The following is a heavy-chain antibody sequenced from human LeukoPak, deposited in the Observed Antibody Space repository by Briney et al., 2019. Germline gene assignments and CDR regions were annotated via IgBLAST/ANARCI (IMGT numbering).Heavy chain of an antibody. CDR3: ARVAICGGDCYFVTDWFDS. V-gene: IGHV1-69*06. CDR2: IIPIFGTA. Sequence: GASVKASCKASGGTFSSYAISWVRQAPGQGLEWMGGIIPIFGTANYAQKFQGRVTITADKSTSTAYRELSSLGSEDTAVYYCARVAICGGDCYFVTDWFDSWGQGTLVTVSS. J-gene: IGHJ5*01. CDR1: GGTFSSYA. D-gene: IGHD2-21*02.